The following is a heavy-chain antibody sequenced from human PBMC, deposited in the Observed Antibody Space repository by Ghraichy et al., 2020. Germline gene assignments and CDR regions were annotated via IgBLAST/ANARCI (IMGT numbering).Heavy chain of an antibody. CDR1: GYTFTSYA. Sequence: ASVKVSCKASGYTFTSYAMHWVRQAPGQRLEWMGWINAGNGNTKYSQKFQGRVTITRDTSASTAYMELSSLRSEDTAVYYCARDRDRSSWYNWFDPWGQGTLVTVSS. J-gene: IGHJ5*02. D-gene: IGHD6-13*01. CDR3: ARDRDRSSWYNWFDP. CDR2: INAGNGNT. V-gene: IGHV1-3*01.